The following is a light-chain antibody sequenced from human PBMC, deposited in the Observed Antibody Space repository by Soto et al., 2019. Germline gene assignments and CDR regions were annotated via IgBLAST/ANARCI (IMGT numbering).Light chain of an antibody. Sequence: QSSLRHPPTVCWAPGDSITISSTVTRSDIGCYDYVSWYQQRPGKAPKLMIYEVRYRPSGVSNRFSGSKSGNTASLTISGLQAEDEPDYNCCSYTRTSTHYLFGSGTKVTVL. CDR1: RSDIGCYDY. CDR2: EVR. J-gene: IGLJ1*01. CDR3: CSYTRTSTHYL. V-gene: IGLV2-14*01.